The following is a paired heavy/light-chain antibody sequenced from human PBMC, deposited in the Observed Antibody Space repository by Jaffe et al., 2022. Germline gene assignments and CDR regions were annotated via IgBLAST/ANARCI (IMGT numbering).Light chain of an antibody. Sequence: QSVLTQPPSVSAAPGQKVTISCSGSSSNIGSNLVSWYQQLPGTAPKLLIYENDKRPSGIPDRFSGSRSGTSATLGITGLQTGDEADYYCESWDNTLSGVIFGGGTKLTVL. J-gene: IGLJ2*01. CDR2: END. CDR3: ESWDNTLSGVI. V-gene: IGLV1-51*01. CDR1: SSNIGSNL.
Heavy chain of an antibody. CDR1: GYTFSDYG. CDR2: IRHDRSHT. J-gene: IGHJ6*03. V-gene: IGHV3-30*02. CDR3: AKDKTVGSPGHFYYYYYMDV. D-gene: IGHD3-3*02. Sequence: QVQLVESGGGVVQPGGSLRLSCAASGYTFSDYGMHWVRQAPGRGLEWLAFIRHDRSHTYYADSVKDRFTISRDNSKNTLFLQMNSLRAEDTAVFYCAKDKTVGSPGHFYYYYYMDVWGKGTMVTVSS.